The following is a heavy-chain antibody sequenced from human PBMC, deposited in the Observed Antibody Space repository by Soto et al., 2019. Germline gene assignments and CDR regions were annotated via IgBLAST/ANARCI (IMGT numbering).Heavy chain of an antibody. CDR1: GFTFDDYA. D-gene: IGHD6-19*01. Sequence: EVQLVESGGGLVQPGRSLRLSCAASGFTFDDYAMHWVRQAPGKGLEWVSGISWNSGSIGYADSVKGRFTISRDNAKNSLYLQMNSLRAEDTALYYCAKDKGRSSGWEISDYWGQGTLVTVSS. CDR3: AKDKGRSSGWEISDY. CDR2: ISWNSGSI. J-gene: IGHJ4*02. V-gene: IGHV3-9*01.